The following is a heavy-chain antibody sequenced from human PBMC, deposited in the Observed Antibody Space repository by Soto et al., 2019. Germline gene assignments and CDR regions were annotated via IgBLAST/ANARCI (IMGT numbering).Heavy chain of an antibody. V-gene: IGHV3-33*01. D-gene: IGHD2-15*01. J-gene: IGHJ4*02. Sequence: PGGSLRLSCEASGFSFSVYGMHWVRQAPSKGLEWVAVIWYDASKQFYAGSVEGRFTISRDNSKATLYLQMNSLRAEDTAVYYCAAWAEGATEVHWGQGTLVTVSS. CDR1: GFSFSVYG. CDR3: AAWAEGATEVH. CDR2: IWYDASKQ.